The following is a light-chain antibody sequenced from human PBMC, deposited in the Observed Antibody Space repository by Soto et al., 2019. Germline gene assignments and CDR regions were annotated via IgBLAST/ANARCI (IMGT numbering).Light chain of an antibody. J-gene: IGKJ2*01. Sequence: EIVLTQSPGTLSSSPGERATLSCRASQSVSSSHLAWYQQKPGQAPRLLIYGASSRATGIPDRFSGSGSGTDFTLNISRLEPEDFALYFCQQYGDSPMYTFGQGTKLEI. CDR1: QSVSSSH. V-gene: IGKV3-20*01. CDR2: GAS. CDR3: QQYGDSPMYT.